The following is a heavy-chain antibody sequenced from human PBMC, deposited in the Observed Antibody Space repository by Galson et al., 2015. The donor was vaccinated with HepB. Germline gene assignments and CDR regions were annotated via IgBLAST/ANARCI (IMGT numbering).Heavy chain of an antibody. D-gene: IGHD5-18*01. CDR3: ARASLGGDTAMVKLDY. CDR2: IWYDGSNK. CDR1: GFTFSSYG. Sequence: SLRLSCAASGFTFSSYGMHWARQAPGKGLEWVAVIWYDGSNKYYADSVKGRFTISRDNSKNTLYLQMNSLRAEDTAVYYCARASLGGDTAMVKLDYWGQGTLVTVSS. J-gene: IGHJ4*02. V-gene: IGHV3-33*01.